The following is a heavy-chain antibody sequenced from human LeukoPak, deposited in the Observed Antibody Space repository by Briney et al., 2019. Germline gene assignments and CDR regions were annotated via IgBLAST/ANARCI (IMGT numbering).Heavy chain of an antibody. CDR1: GFTFSVYS. D-gene: IGHD6-19*01. CDR3: ARDESIAVAVSGAYYYYYYMDV. CDR2: ISSSGSTI. J-gene: IGHJ6*03. V-gene: IGHV3-48*04. Sequence: GGSLRLSCAASGFTFSVYSMNWVRQAPGKGLEWVSYISSSGSTIYYADSVKGRFTISRDNAKNSLYLQMNSLRAEDTAVYYCARDESIAVAVSGAYYYYYYMDVWGKGTTVTVSS.